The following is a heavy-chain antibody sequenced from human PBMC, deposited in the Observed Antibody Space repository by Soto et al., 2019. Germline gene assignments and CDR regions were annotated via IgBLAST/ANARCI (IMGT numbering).Heavy chain of an antibody. CDR1: GFSLSASGVG. D-gene: IGHD3-16*01. Sequence: QITLKESGPTLVKPTQTLTLTCTFSGFSLSASGVGVGWIRQPPGKALEWLAIIYWDDAKHYSPSLKSSLTNTKDTPKNQVGLKMTNMDPVDTATYYFAHKGGGDRILDYWGQGTLVTVSS. CDR3: AHKGGGDRILDY. J-gene: IGHJ4*02. V-gene: IGHV2-5*02. CDR2: IYWDDAK.